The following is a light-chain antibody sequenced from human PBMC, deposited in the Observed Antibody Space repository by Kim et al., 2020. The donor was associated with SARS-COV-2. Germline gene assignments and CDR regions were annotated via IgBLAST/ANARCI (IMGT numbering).Light chain of an antibody. CDR3: QHYSGSPLT. CDR2: GAA. CDR1: QSVSSNY. V-gene: IGKV3-20*01. J-gene: IGKJ5*01. Sequence: APGERATLSCRARQSVSSNYLAWYQQKPGQAPRLRIYGAASRATGIPDRFSGSGSGTDFTLTITRLEPEDFAVYFCQHYSGSPLTFGQGTRLEIK.